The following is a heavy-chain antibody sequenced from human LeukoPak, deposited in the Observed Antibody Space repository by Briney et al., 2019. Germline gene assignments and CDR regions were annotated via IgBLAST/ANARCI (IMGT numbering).Heavy chain of an antibody. Sequence: SETLSLTCAVYGGSFSGYYWSWIRQPPGKGLEWIGEINHSGSINYNPSLKSRVTISVDTSKNQFSLKLSSVTAADTAVYYCARHGLWGSGYFDYWGQGTLVTVSS. CDR1: GGSFSGYY. J-gene: IGHJ4*02. V-gene: IGHV4-34*01. D-gene: IGHD3-16*01. CDR3: ARHGLWGSGYFDY. CDR2: INHSGSI.